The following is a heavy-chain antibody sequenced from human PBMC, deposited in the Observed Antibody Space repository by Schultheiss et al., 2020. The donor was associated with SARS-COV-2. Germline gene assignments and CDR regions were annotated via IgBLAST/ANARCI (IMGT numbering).Heavy chain of an antibody. Sequence: GGSLRLSCVASGFTFRIYGMHWVRQAPGKGLEWVAVISTDGSDKYYADSVKGRFTISRDNSKNTLYLQMNSLRAEDTAVYYCARDLRDYYDSSGYPALGYWGQGTLVTVSS. J-gene: IGHJ4*02. CDR1: GFTFRIYG. V-gene: IGHV3-30*03. CDR3: ARDLRDYYDSSGYPALGY. CDR2: ISTDGSDK. D-gene: IGHD3-22*01.